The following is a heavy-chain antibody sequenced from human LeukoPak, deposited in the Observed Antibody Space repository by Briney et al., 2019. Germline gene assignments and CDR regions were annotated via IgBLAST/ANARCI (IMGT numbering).Heavy chain of an antibody. D-gene: IGHD4-23*01. V-gene: IGHV3-74*01. CDR2: IYGDGSFT. Sequence: GGSLRLSCAASGFTFSNFWMHWVRQAPGKGLVWVALIYGDGSFTRYADSVKGRFTISRDNAKNTVYLQMNSLRVEDTAVYYCARDRTGGYFDYWGQGTLVTVSS. J-gene: IGHJ4*02. CDR1: GFTFSNFW. CDR3: ARDRTGGYFDY.